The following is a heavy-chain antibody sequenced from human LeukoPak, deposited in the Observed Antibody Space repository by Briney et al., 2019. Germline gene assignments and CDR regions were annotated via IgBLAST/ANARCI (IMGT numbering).Heavy chain of an antibody. D-gene: IGHD6-13*01. CDR2: INAGNADT. CDR1: GYTFTNYA. CDR3: ARGTLRGIAAALSF. Sequence: ASVKVSCKASGYTFTNYAIQWVRQAPGRRLEWMGWINAGNADTRYSQEFQGRVTITRDTSASTAYMEFSSLRSEDTAVYYCARGTLRGIAAALSFWGQGTLVTVSS. V-gene: IGHV1-3*03. J-gene: IGHJ4*02.